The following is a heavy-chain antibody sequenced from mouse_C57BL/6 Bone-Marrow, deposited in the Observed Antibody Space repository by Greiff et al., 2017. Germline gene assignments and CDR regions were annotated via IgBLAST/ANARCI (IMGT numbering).Heavy chain of an antibody. CDR2: ISDGGSYT. J-gene: IGHJ2*01. Sequence: EVKVVESGGGLVKPGGSLKLSCAASGFTFSSYAMSWVRQTPEKRLEWVATISDGGSYTYYPDNVKGRFTISRDNAKNNLYLQMSHLKSEDTAMYYCARKIYDSNSYFDYWGQGTTLTVSS. V-gene: IGHV5-4*03. CDR1: GFTFSSYA. D-gene: IGHD2-5*01. CDR3: ARKIYDSNSYFDY.